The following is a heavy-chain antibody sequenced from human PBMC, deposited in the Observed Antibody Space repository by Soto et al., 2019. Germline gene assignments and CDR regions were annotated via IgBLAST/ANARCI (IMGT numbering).Heavy chain of an antibody. Sequence: QVQPVESGGGMVQPGRSLRLSCSASGFIYSSCAMHWVRQVPGKGLEWLAVVSHDGTLYPYADSVKGRFTISRDNSRKMIYLQMNSLRPDDTAVYYCVKDRSDTWSFDYWGQGTLVTVSS. CDR3: VKDRSDTWSFDY. CDR2: VSHDGTLY. D-gene: IGHD2-8*02. J-gene: IGHJ4*02. CDR1: GFIYSSCA. V-gene: IGHV3-30*18.